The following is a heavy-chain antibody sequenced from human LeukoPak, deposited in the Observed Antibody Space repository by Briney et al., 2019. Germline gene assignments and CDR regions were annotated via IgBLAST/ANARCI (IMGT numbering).Heavy chain of an antibody. V-gene: IGHV4-59*01. CDR3: ARRLVMDGGNSFEAFDI. J-gene: IGHJ3*02. CDR1: SGSISSYY. D-gene: IGHD4-23*01. Sequence: SETLSLTCTVSSGSISSYYWSWIRQPPGKGLEWIGYIYYSGSTNYNPSLKSRVTISVDTSKNQFSLKLSSVTAADTAVYYCARRLVMDGGNSFEAFDIWGQGTMVTVSS. CDR2: IYYSGST.